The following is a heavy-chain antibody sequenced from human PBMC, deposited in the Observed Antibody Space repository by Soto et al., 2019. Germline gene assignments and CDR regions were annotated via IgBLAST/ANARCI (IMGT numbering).Heavy chain of an antibody. Sequence: ASVKGSCKASVYPLTSYYMHRVRQAPGQGLERMGIINPSGGSTSYAQKFRGRVNMTRDTSTSTVYMELSRLRSEDTAIYYCALTQQQLSPFDYWGQGTLVTVSS. D-gene: IGHD6-13*01. CDR3: ALTQQQLSPFDY. CDR1: VYPLTSYY. CDR2: INPSGGST. V-gene: IGHV1-46*03. J-gene: IGHJ4*02.